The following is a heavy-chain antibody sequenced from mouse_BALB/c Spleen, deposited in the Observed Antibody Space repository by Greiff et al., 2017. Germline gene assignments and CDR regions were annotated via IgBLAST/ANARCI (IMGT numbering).Heavy chain of an antibody. CDR1: GFTFSSYA. Sequence: EVQGVESGGGLVKPGGSLKLSCAASGFTFSSYAMSWVRQTPEKRLEWVASISSGGSTYYPARVKGRFTISRDNARNILYLQMSSLRSEDTAMYYCARVDYDGAWFAYWGQGTLVTVSA. CDR3: ARVDYDGAWFAY. CDR2: ISSGGST. V-gene: IGHV5-6-5*01. J-gene: IGHJ3*01. D-gene: IGHD2-4*01.